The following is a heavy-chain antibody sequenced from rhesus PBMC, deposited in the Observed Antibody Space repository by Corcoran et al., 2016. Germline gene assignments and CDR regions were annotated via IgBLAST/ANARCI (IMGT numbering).Heavy chain of an antibody. D-gene: IGHD5-24*01. V-gene: IGHV3-134*01. CDR1: GFTFYDFA. J-gene: IGHJ4*01. CDR2: ISWNSGTI. Sequence: EVQLVESGGGVVQPGGARRLSCAASGFTFYDFAMHWVRQAPGKGLEWVSRISWNSGTIYYADSVKGRFTISRDNAKNSLFLQMDRLRAEDTAVYYCTRDLGGTVFDYWGQGVLVTVSS. CDR3: TRDLGGTVFDY.